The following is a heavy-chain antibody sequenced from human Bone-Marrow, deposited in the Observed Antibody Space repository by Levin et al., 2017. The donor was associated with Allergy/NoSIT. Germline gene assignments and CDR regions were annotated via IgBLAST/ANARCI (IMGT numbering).Heavy chain of an antibody. D-gene: IGHD5-24*01. CDR3: ARIRDGYLPLDAFEI. CDR1: GGSFSDYY. V-gene: IGHV4-34*01. Sequence: SETLSLTCTLSGGSFSDYYWSWIRQPPGKGLEWIGEIHLSGRTNYNPSLKSRVTISADTSKNQFSLTLTSVTAADTAMYYCARIRDGYLPLDAFEIWGQGTMVTVSS. J-gene: IGHJ3*02. CDR2: IHLSGRT.